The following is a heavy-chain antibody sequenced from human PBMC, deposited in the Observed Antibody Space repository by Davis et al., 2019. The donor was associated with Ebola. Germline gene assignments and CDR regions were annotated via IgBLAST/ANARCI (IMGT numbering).Heavy chain of an antibody. D-gene: IGHD2-15*01. Sequence: MPSETLSLTCAVDGGSFSAYYWSWIRQPPGKGLEWIGEIYHTGDTNYSPSLKSRVTISVDTSKNQFSLRLNSVTAADTAVYYCARVNFCIGGSCYSHDHWGQGTLVTVSS. J-gene: IGHJ5*02. V-gene: IGHV4-34*01. CDR3: ARVNFCIGGSCYSHDH. CDR2: IYHTGDT. CDR1: GGSFSAYY.